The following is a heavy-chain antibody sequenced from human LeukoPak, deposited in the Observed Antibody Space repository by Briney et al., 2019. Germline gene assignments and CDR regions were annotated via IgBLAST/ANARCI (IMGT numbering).Heavy chain of an antibody. CDR1: GYTFTGYH. CDR3: ARDYCSSTSCLGPYYGMDV. D-gene: IGHD2-2*01. CDR2: INPNSGDT. V-gene: IGHV1-2*06. Sequence: ASVKVSCKASGYTFTGYHMHWVRQAPGQGLEWMGRINPNSGDTNYAQKFQGRVAMTRDTSISTAFMELTRLRSDDTAVYYCARDYCSSTSCLGPYYGMDVWGQGTTVTVSS. J-gene: IGHJ6*02.